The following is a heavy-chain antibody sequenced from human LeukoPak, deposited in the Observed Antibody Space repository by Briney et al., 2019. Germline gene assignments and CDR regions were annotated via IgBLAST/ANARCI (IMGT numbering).Heavy chain of an antibody. V-gene: IGHV3-30*04. CDR1: GFTFSSYA. CDR2: ISYDGSNK. CDR3: ARAVACTFDY. D-gene: IGHD6-19*01. J-gene: IGHJ4*02. Sequence: PGRSLRLSCAASGFTFSSYAMHWVRQAPGKGLEWVAVISYDGSNKYYADSVKGRFTISRDNSKNTLYLQMNSLRAEDTAVYYCARAVACTFDYWGQGTLVTVSS.